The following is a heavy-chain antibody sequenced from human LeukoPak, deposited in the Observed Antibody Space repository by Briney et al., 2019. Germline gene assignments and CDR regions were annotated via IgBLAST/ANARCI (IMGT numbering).Heavy chain of an antibody. CDR1: GYTSTGYY. J-gene: IGHJ3*02. D-gene: IGHD3-16*01. Sequence: GASVKVSCKASGYTSTGYYMHWVRQVPGQGLEWMGWINPNSGGTNYAQKFQGWVTMTRDTSISTAYMELSRLRSDDTAVYYCASLGASRAPLDDAFDIWGQGTMVTVSS. CDR2: INPNSGGT. V-gene: IGHV1-2*04. CDR3: ASLGASRAPLDDAFDI.